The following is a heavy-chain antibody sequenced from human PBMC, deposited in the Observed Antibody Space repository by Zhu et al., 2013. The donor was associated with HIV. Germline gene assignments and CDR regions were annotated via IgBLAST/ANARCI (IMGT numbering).Heavy chain of an antibody. CDR1: GYTLTELS. Sequence: QVQLVQSGAEVKKPGASVKVSCKVSGYTLTELSMHWVRQAPGKGLEWMGGFDPEDGETIYAQKFQGRVIMTEDTSTDTAYMELSSLRSEDTAVYYCRNREPFYGSGEPHPSGPLYYGMDVVGQGTTVTVS. V-gene: IGHV1-24*01. CDR2: FDPEDGET. CDR3: RNREPFYGSGEPHPSGPLYYGMDV. J-gene: IGHJ6*02. D-gene: IGHD3-10*01.